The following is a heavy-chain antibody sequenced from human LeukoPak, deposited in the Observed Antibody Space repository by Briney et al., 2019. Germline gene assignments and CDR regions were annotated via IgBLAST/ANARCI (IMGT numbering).Heavy chain of an antibody. CDR2: ISSGSTTI. CDR3: ARDGAYSGSYRAAFDI. Sequence: GGCLRLSCAASGFTFITYSMNWVRQAPGKGLEWVSYISSGSTTIYNADSVKGRFTISRDNAKNSLYLQMNSLRAEDTAVYYCARDGAYSGSYRAAFDIWGQGTMVTVSS. J-gene: IGHJ3*02. D-gene: IGHD1-26*01. CDR1: GFTFITYS. V-gene: IGHV3-48*04.